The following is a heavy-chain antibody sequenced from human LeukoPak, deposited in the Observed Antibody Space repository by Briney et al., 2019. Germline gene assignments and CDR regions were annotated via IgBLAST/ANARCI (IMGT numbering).Heavy chain of an antibody. CDR2: TYYRSKWSN. J-gene: IGHJ4*02. D-gene: IGHD6-13*01. CDR1: GDSASSKLVT. Sequence: SQTLSLTCAISGDSASSKLVTWNWIRQSPSRGLDWLGRTYYRSKWSNDYSESLKGRITINPDSSKNQFSLQLNSVSPEDTAVYYCARATSGTFDYWGQGTLVTVSP. V-gene: IGHV6-1*01. CDR3: ARATSGTFDY.